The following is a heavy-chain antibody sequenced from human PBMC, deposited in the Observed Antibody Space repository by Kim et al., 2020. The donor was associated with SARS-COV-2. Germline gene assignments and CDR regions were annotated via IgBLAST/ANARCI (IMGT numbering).Heavy chain of an antibody. V-gene: IGHV1-46*01. CDR3: ARSTGDPACTFDY. D-gene: IGHD3-16*01. Sequence: GQKFQGRVTMTRDTSTSTVYMELSSLRSEDTAVYYCARSTGDPACTFDYWGQGTLVTVSS. J-gene: IGHJ4*02.